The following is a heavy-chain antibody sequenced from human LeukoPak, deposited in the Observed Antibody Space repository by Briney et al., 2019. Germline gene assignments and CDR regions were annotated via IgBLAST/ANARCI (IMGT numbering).Heavy chain of an antibody. CDR2: IYSGGST. J-gene: IGHJ5*02. V-gene: IGHV3-53*01. D-gene: IGHD4-23*01. CDR3: ARGRRNSPGDWFDP. CDR1: GFTVSNNY. Sequence: GGSLRLSCAASGFTVSNNYMTWVRQAPGKGLEWVSVIYSGGSTYYADSVKGRFTISRDNSRNTLYLQMNSLRAEDTAVYYCARGRRNSPGDWFDPWGQGTLVTVSS.